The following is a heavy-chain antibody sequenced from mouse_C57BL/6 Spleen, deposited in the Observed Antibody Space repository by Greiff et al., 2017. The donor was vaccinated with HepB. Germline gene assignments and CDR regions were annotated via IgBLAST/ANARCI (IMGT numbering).Heavy chain of an antibody. CDR3: AQSPSTVVKADWYFDV. CDR1: GFTFSSYT. V-gene: IGHV5-9*01. CDR2: ISGGGGNT. Sequence: EVKLMESGGGLVKPGGSLKLSCAASGFTFSSYTMSWVRQTPEKRLEWVATISGGGGNTYYPDSVKGRFTISRDNAKKTLYLQMSSLRSEDTALYYCAQSPSTVVKADWYFDVWGTGTTVTVSS. J-gene: IGHJ1*03. D-gene: IGHD1-1*01.